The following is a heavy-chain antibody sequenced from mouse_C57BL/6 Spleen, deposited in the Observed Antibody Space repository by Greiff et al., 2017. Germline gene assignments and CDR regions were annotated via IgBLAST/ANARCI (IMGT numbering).Heavy chain of an antibody. CDR1: GFTFSSYG. D-gene: IGHD4-1*01. J-gene: IGHJ2*01. Sequence: EVKLMESGGDLVKPGGSLKLSCAASGFTFSSYGMSWVRQTPDKRLEWVATISSGGSYTYYPDSVKGRFTISKDNAKNTLYLQMSSLKSEDTAMYYYARHLGGGLFDYWGQGTTLTVSS. CDR3: ARHLGGGLFDY. V-gene: IGHV5-6*01. CDR2: ISSGGSYT.